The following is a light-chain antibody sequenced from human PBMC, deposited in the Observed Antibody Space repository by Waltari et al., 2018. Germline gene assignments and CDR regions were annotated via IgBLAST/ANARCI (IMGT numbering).Light chain of an antibody. CDR1: SSNIGRNY. CDR2: DNY. CDR3: GTWDNSLSVYV. V-gene: IGLV1-51*01. J-gene: IGLJ1*01. Sequence: QSVLTQPPSVSAAPGQKVTISCSGGSSNIGRNYVSWYQHLPGTAPKFLIYDNYGRPSGIPDRFSGSQSGTSATLGITGLQTGDEADYYCGTWDNSLSVYVFGTGTKVTVL.